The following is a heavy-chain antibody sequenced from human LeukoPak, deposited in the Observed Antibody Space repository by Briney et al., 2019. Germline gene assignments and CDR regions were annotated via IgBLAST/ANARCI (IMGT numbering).Heavy chain of an antibody. CDR2: ISGGGDHT. D-gene: IGHD6-13*01. CDR3: ARCQYNSSPDF. J-gene: IGHJ4*02. CDR1: GFTFRDYW. Sequence: GGSLRLSCAASGFTFRDYWVSLIRQAPGKGLEWVSYISGGGDHTNYADSVKGRFTISRDNAKNSLYLQMDSLRAEDTAVYCARCQYNSSPDFWGQGTLVTVSS. V-gene: IGHV3-11*03.